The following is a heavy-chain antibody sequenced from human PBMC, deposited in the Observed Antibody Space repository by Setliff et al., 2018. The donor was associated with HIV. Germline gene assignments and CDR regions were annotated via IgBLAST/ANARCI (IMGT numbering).Heavy chain of an antibody. Sequence: SETLSLTCAVYGGSLSGHYWSWIRQPPGKGLEWIGEINDSGRTNYNPSLKSRVTMSVDTSKNQFSLKMNSVTAADTAVYYCARVVPAKNYYDSSPYFDYWGQGTLVTVSS. CDR3: ARVVPAKNYYDSSPYFDY. D-gene: IGHD3-22*01. CDR1: GGSLSGHY. CDR2: INDSGRT. V-gene: IGHV4-34*01. J-gene: IGHJ4*02.